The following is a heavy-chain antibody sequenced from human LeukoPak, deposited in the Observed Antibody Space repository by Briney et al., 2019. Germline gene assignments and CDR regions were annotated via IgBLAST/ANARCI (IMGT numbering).Heavy chain of an antibody. CDR3: ARLGSWYRRDDY. D-gene: IGHD6-13*01. J-gene: IGHJ4*02. Sequence: GGSPRLSCAASGFTFSSYWMHWVRQAPGKGLVRVSRINSDGSSTSYADSVKGRFTISRDNAKNTLYLQMNSLRAEDTAVYYCARLGSWYRRDDYWGQGTLVTVSS. CDR1: GFTFSSYW. V-gene: IGHV3-74*01. CDR2: INSDGSST.